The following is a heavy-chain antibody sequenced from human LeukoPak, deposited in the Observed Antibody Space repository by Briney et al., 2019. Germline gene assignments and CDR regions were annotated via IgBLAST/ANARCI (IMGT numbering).Heavy chain of an antibody. Sequence: GGSLRLSCAASGFTFSNAWMSWVRQAPGKGLEWVSIISGSGGTTYYADSVKGRFTISRDNSKNTLYLQMNSLRAEDTAVYYCARTSGRNDYWGQGTLVTVSS. D-gene: IGHD1-26*01. J-gene: IGHJ4*02. CDR2: ISGSGGTT. V-gene: IGHV3-23*01. CDR1: GFTFSNAW. CDR3: ARTSGRNDY.